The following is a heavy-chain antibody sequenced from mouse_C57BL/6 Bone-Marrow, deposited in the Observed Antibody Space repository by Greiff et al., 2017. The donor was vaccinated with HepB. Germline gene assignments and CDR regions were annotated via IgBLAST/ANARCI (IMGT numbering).Heavy chain of an antibody. J-gene: IGHJ4*01. V-gene: IGHV1-55*01. CDR3: ARKVAGDAMDY. CDR2: IYPGSGST. D-gene: IGHD1-1*01. CDR1: GYTFTSYW. Sequence: VQLQQSGAELVKPGASVKMSCKASGYTFTSYWITWVKQRPGQGLEWIGDIYPGSGSTNYNEKFKSKATLTVDTSSSTAYMQLSSLTSEDSAVYYCARKVAGDAMDYWGQGTSVTVSS.